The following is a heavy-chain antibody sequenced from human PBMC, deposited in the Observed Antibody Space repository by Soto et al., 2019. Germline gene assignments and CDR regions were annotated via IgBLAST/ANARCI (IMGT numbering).Heavy chain of an antibody. CDR2: IYYSGST. D-gene: IGHD2-2*01. CDR1: GGSISSGGYY. J-gene: IGHJ4*02. Sequence: SETLSLTCTVSGGSISSGGYYWSWIRQHPGKGLEWIGYIYYSGSTYYNPSLKSRVTISVDTSKNQFSLKLSSVTAADTAVYYCARIRGTDIVLVPAAIDFDYWGQGTLVTVSS. V-gene: IGHV4-31*03. CDR3: ARIRGTDIVLVPAAIDFDY.